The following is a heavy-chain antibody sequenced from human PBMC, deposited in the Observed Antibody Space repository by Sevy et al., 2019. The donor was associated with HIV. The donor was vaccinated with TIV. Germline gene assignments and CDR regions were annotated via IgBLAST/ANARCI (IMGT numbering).Heavy chain of an antibody. CDR1: GGSISSYY. D-gene: IGHD6-13*01. CDR2: IYYSGST. CDR3: ARGLVAAAGTGFDY. V-gene: IGHV4-59*01. Sequence: SQTLSLSCTVSGGSISSYYWSWIRQPPGKGLEWIGYIYYSGSTNYNPSLKSRVTISVDTSKNQFSLKLSSVTAADTAVYYCARGLVAAAGTGFDYWGQGTLVTVSS. J-gene: IGHJ4*02.